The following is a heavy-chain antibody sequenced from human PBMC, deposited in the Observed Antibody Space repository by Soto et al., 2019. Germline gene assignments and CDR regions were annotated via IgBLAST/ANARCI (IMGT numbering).Heavy chain of an antibody. J-gene: IGHJ6*02. Sequence: EVQLLESGGGLVQPGGSLRLSCAASGLTFSSYAMSWVRQAPGKGLEWVSAISGSGISTYYADSVKGRFTISRDNSKNTLYLQMNSLRTEDTAVYYCAKEAGYSYGYDGMDVWGQGTTVTVSS. V-gene: IGHV3-23*01. CDR2: ISGSGIST. CDR1: GLTFSSYA. D-gene: IGHD5-18*01. CDR3: AKEAGYSYGYDGMDV.